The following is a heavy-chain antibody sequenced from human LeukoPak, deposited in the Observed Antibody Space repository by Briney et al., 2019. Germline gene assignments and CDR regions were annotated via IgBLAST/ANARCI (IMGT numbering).Heavy chain of an antibody. CDR2: FDPEDGET. Sequence: ASVKVSCKVSGYTLTELSMHWVRQAPGKGLEWMGGFDPEDGETIYAQKFQGRVTMTEDTSTDTAYMELSSLRSEDTAAYYCATGLLWFGELLSWGQGTLVTVSS. V-gene: IGHV1-24*01. J-gene: IGHJ4*02. D-gene: IGHD3-10*01. CDR1: GYTLTELS. CDR3: ATGLLWFGELLS.